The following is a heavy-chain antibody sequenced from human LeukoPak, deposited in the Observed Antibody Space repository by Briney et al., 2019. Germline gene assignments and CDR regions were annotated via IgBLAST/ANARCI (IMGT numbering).Heavy chain of an antibody. V-gene: IGHV3-66*01. CDR1: GFTVSSNY. CDR2: IYSGGST. CDR3: ARVGRGDTYGYVDY. Sequence: GGSLRLSCAASGFTVSSNYMSWVRQAPGKGLEWVSVIYSGGSTYYADSVKGRFTISRDNSKNMLFLQMNSLRAEDTAVYYCARVGRGDTYGYVDYWGQGTLVTVSS. J-gene: IGHJ4*02. D-gene: IGHD5-18*01.